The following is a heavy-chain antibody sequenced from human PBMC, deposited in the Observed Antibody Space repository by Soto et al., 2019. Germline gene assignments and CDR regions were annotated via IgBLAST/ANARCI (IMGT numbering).Heavy chain of an antibody. CDR3: AKPLQQWLLQGSGVDV. Sequence: GGSLRLSCAASGFTFSSNAMHWVRQAPGKGLEWVAVLSYDGSNKYYADSVKGRFTISRDNSKNTLYLQMNSLRVEDTAIYYCAKPLQQWLLQGSGVDVWGQGTTVTVSS. J-gene: IGHJ6*02. CDR1: GFTFSSNA. CDR2: LSYDGSNK. V-gene: IGHV3-30-3*02. D-gene: IGHD6-19*01.